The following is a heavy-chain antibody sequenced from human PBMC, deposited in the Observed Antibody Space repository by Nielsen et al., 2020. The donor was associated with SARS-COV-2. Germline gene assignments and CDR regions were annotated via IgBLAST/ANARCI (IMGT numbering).Heavy chain of an antibody. CDR1: GFTFSSYA. J-gene: IGHJ4*02. CDR2: ISGSGGST. D-gene: IGHD6-19*01. Sequence: GSLRLSCAASGFTFSSYAMSWVRQAPGKGLEWVSAISGSGGSTYYADSVKGRFTISRDNSKNTLYLQMNSLRAEDTAVYYCAKDPLAGYSSGWWDYWGQGTLVTVSS. CDR3: AKDPLAGYSSGWWDY. V-gene: IGHV3-23*01.